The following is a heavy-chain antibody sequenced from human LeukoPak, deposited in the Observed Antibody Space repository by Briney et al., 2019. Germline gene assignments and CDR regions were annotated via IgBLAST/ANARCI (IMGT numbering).Heavy chain of an antibody. Sequence: PSETLSLTCTVSGGSISSYYWSWIRQPPGKGLEWIGYIYYSGSANYNPSLKSRVTISVDTSKNQFSLKLSSVTAAGTAVYYCARVQTPYDSSGYYPRHAFDIWGQGTMVTVSS. CDR1: GGSISSYY. V-gene: IGHV4-59*01. CDR2: IYYSGSA. J-gene: IGHJ3*02. CDR3: ARVQTPYDSSGYYPRHAFDI. D-gene: IGHD3-22*01.